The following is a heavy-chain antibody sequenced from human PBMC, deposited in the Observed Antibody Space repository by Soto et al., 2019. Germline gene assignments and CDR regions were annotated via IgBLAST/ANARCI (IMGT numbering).Heavy chain of an antibody. CDR2: IYYTGIT. CDR3: ARALDYDFWGGRNWFDP. Sequence: QVQLQQSGPGLLKPSETLSLTCSVSGGSITDNYWTWIRQSPGKGLEWVGYIYYTGITNYNPSLKVRVTISLDRSKNQFSLKLDSVTAADTAVYYCARALDYDFWGGRNWFDPWGQGTLVTVSS. V-gene: IGHV4-59*01. CDR1: GGSITDNY. J-gene: IGHJ5*02. D-gene: IGHD3-3*01.